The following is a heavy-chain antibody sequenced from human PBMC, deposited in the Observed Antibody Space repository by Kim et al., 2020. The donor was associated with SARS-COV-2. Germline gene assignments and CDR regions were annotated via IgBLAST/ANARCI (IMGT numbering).Heavy chain of an antibody. CDR2: IYYSGST. CDR1: GGSISSSSYY. CDR3: ARHRRQWERVGVDY. V-gene: IGHV4-39*01. D-gene: IGHD1-26*01. Sequence: SETLSLTCTVSGGSISSSSYYWGWIRQPPGKGLEWIGSIYYSGSTYYNPSLKSRVTISVDTSKNQFSLKLSFVTAADTAVYYCARHRRQWERVGVDYWGQGTLVTVSS. J-gene: IGHJ4*02.